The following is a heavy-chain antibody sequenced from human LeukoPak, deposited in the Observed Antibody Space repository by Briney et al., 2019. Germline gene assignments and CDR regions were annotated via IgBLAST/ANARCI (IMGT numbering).Heavy chain of an antibody. J-gene: IGHJ4*02. CDR1: EFTFSNYA. D-gene: IGHD4-23*01. CDR3: ARLYGANVGYLDY. CDR2: IWYDGSQK. V-gene: IGHV3-33*08. Sequence: GGSLRLSCAASEFTFSNYAMNWVRQAPGKGLEWVAAIWYDGSQKYYADTVRSRFTVSRDNSKNTLYLQMDSLRAEDTAVYYCARLYGANVGYLDYWGQGTLVTVSS.